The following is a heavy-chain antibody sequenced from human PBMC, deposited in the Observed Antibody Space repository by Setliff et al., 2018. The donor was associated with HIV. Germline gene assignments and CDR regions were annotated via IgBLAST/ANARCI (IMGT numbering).Heavy chain of an antibody. V-gene: IGHV3-9*01. J-gene: IGHJ4*02. D-gene: IGHD2-21*01. CDR2: ISWNSGSI. CDR1: GFTFDDYA. Sequence: SLRLSCAASGFTFDDYAMHWVRQAPGKGLEWVSGISWNSGSIGYADSVKGRFTISRDNDKNSLYLQMNSLRAEDTALYYCAKDMGGGYSSFDYWGQGTLVTVSS. CDR3: AKDMGGGYSSFDY.